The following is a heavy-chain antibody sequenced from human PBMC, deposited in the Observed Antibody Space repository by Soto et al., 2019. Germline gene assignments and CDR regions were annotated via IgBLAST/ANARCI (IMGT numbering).Heavy chain of an antibody. CDR3: AKGQLTSIFRVDTLFDY. J-gene: IGHJ4*02. CDR1: GFNFSDYA. Sequence: EVQLLESGGTLLQPGGSLRLSCAASGFNFSDYAMSWVRQAPGKGLEWVSTLSGSGGNTYYADSVKGRLTMSRDNSKKTLFLQMNSLRAEDTAVYYCAKGQLTSIFRVDTLFDYWGRGTLVTVSS. V-gene: IGHV3-23*01. CDR2: LSGSGGNT. D-gene: IGHD3-3*01.